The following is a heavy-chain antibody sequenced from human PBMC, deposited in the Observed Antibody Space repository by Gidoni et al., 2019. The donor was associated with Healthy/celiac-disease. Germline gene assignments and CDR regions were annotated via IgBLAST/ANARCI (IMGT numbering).Heavy chain of an antibody. CDR3: ARVVIIAGYYYGMDV. J-gene: IGHJ6*02. Sequence: EVQLVESGGGLVQPGGSLRLSCAASGFTFSSYEMNWVRQAPGKGLEWVSYISRSGSTIYYADSVKGRFTISRDNAKNSLYLQMNSLRAEDTAVYYCARVVIIAGYYYGMDVWGQGTTVTVSS. D-gene: IGHD3-3*01. CDR2: ISRSGSTI. V-gene: IGHV3-48*03. CDR1: GFTFSSYE.